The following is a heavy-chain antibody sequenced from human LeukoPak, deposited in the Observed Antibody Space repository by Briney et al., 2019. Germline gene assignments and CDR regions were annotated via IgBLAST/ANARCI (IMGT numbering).Heavy chain of an antibody. CDR1: GGSISSYY. D-gene: IGHD3-10*01. V-gene: IGHV4-59*08. CDR2: IYYSGST. CDR3: ARRVRGVIMTFDY. Sequence: PSETLSRTCTGSGGSISSYYWSWIRQPPGKGLEWIGYIYYSGSTNYNPSLKSRVTISVDTSKNQFSLKLSSATAADTAVYYCARRVRGVIMTFDYWGQGTLVTVSS. J-gene: IGHJ4*02.